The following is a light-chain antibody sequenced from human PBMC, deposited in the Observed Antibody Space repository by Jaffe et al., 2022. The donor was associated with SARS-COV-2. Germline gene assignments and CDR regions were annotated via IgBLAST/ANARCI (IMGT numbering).Light chain of an antibody. CDR3: SSYRSGSTLV. Sequence: QSALTQPASVSGSPGQSITISCTGTSSDVGGYDFVSWYQQHPDKAPKLMIYDVNSRPSGVSNRFSGSKSGNTASLTISGLQADDEADYYCSSYRSGSTLVFGTGTKVTVL. J-gene: IGLJ1*01. V-gene: IGLV2-14*01. CDR1: SSDVGGYDF. CDR2: DVN.